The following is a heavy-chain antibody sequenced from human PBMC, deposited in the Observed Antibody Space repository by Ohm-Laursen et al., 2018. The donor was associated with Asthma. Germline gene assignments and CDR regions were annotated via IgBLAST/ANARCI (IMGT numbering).Heavy chain of an antibody. V-gene: IGHV3-30*13. CDR2: ISYDGSNK. CDR1: GFTFSSYS. D-gene: IGHD3-10*01. CDR3: AKDHYGSGFDI. Sequence: SLRLSCSASGFTFSSYSMHWVRQAPGKGLEWVAVISYDGSNKYYADSVKGRFTISRDNSKNRLYLQMNSLRAEDTAVYYCAKDHYGSGFDIWGQGTMVTVSS. J-gene: IGHJ3*02.